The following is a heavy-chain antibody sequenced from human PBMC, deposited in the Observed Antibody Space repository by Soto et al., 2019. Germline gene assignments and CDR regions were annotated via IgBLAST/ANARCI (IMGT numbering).Heavy chain of an antibody. CDR1: GYTFSSYG. CDR2: ISADNGNT. CDR3: ARDFVRGRVPFDH. Sequence: VSCKASGYTFSSYGISWVRQAPGQGLEWMGWISADNGNTNYAQKLQGRVAMTTDTSTSTAYMELRSLRSDDTAVYYCARDFVRGRVPFDHWGQGTLVTVSS. J-gene: IGHJ4*02. D-gene: IGHD3-10*02. V-gene: IGHV1-18*01.